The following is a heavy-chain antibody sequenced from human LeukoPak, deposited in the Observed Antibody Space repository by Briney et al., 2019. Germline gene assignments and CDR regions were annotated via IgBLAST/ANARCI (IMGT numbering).Heavy chain of an antibody. J-gene: IGHJ6*02. CDR1: GFTFDDYA. D-gene: IGHD2-8*01. CDR2: ISGDGGST. CDR3: AKDISNCTNGVCYFAYYNGMDG. V-gene: IGHV3-43*02. Sequence: GGSLRLACAASGFTFDDYAMHWVRQAPGKGLEWVSLISGDGGSTYYADSVKGRFTISRDNSKNSLYLQMNSLRTEDTALYYCAKDISNCTNGVCYFAYYNGMDGWGQGTTVTVSS.